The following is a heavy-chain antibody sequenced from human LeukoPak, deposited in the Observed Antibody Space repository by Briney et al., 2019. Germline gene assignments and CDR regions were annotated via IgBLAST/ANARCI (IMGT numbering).Heavy chain of an antibody. Sequence: QPGGSLRLSCAASGFTFSSYSMNWVRQAPGKGLEWVSYISSSSSTIYYADSVKGRFTISRDNAKNSLYLQMNSLRAEDTAVYYCARATPKNYDSSGYSYYYYYGMDVWGQGTTVTVSS. CDR2: ISSSSSTI. CDR3: ARATPKNYDSSGYSYYYYYGMDV. D-gene: IGHD3-22*01. J-gene: IGHJ6*02. V-gene: IGHV3-48*01. CDR1: GFTFSSYS.